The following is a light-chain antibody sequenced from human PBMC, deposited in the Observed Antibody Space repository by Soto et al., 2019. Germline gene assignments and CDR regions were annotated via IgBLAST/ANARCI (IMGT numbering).Light chain of an antibody. CDR2: AAS. Sequence: DIQMTQSPSSLSASVGDRVTITCRASQGVGNYLAWSQQKPGKVPKLLIYAASTLQSGVPSRFSGSGSGTDFTLTISSLQPEDVATYYCQYYNGAPLTCGGGTKVEIK. CDR3: QYYNGAPLT. J-gene: IGKJ4*01. CDR1: QGVGNY. V-gene: IGKV1-27*01.